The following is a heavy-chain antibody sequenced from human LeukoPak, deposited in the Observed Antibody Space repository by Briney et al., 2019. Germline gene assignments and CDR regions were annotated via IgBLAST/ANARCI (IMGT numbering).Heavy chain of an antibody. Sequence: PGRSLRLSCAASGFTFSSYGMHWVRQAPGKGLEWVAVISYDGSNKYYADSVKGRFTISRDNSKNTLYLQMNSLRAEDTAVYYCAKVYSMVRGVTYYFDYWGQGTLVTVSS. CDR1: GFTFSSYG. CDR3: AKVYSMVRGVTYYFDY. J-gene: IGHJ4*02. V-gene: IGHV3-30*18. CDR2: ISYDGSNK. D-gene: IGHD3-10*01.